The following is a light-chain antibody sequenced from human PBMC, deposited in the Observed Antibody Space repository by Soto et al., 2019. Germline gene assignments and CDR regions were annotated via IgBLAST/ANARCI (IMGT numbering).Light chain of an antibody. CDR1: SSAIGDYNY. CDR2: EVT. CDR3: SSYISTGTPYV. Sequence: QSALTQPASVSGSPGQSITISCTGTSSAIGDYNYVSWHQQHPGKAPKLMIYEVTNRPSGVSNRFSGSKSGNTASLTISGLQAEDEADYYCSSYISTGTPYVFGTGTKLTVL. V-gene: IGLV2-14*01. J-gene: IGLJ1*01.